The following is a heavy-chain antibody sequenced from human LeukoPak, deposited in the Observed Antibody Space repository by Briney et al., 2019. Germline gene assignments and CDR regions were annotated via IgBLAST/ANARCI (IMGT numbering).Heavy chain of an antibody. V-gene: IGHV3-21*01. J-gene: IGHJ3*02. CDR3: GRVKEASAFDI. D-gene: IGHD5-12*01. Sequence: GGSLRLSCAASGFTFDDYSMNWVRQAPGKGLEWVSSISSRSSYIFYADSVKGRFSISRDNAKNSLYLQMNSLRAEDTAVYYCGRVKEASAFDIWGQGTMVTVSS. CDR2: ISSRSSYI. CDR1: GFTFDDYS.